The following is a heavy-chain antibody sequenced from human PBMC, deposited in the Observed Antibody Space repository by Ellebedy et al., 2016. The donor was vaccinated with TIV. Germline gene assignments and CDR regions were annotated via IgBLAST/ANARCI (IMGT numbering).Heavy chain of an antibody. V-gene: IGHV3-15*01. CDR3: VTDDSGTYYFNY. CDR1: GLTFTNAW. Sequence: GGSLRLSCAASGLTFTNAWMSWVRQAPGKGLEWVGRIKSKSDGGATDYAAPVKGRFTISRDDSTNTLLLQMHALKTDDTAVYYCVTDDSGTYYFNYWGQGTLDTVSS. D-gene: IGHD1-26*01. J-gene: IGHJ4*02. CDR2: IKSKSDGGAT.